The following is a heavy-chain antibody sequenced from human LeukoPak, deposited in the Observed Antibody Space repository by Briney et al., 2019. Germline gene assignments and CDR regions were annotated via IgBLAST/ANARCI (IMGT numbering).Heavy chain of an antibody. V-gene: IGHV4-30-2*01. J-gene: IGHJ4*02. CDR3: ARRVPCLNLFDY. CDR1: GGSISSGGYY. D-gene: IGHD3-16*01. CDR2: IYHSGST. Sequence: SETLSLTCTVSGGSISSGGYYWSWIRQPPGEGLEWIGYIYHSGSTYYNPSLKSRVTISVDRSKIQFSLKLSSVTAADTAVYYCARRVPCLNLFDYWGQGTLVTVSS.